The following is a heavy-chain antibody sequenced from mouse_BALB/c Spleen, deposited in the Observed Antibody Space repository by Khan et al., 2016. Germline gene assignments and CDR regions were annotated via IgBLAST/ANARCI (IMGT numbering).Heavy chain of an antibody. CDR3: AAIASGYWYNNDY. Sequence: EVQLQESGPDLVKPSQSLSLTCTVTGYSIPSHYSWHWIRHFPGNKLEWMGYIHYSGSTNYNPSLKRRISITRDTSKNQFFLQLNSVTTEDTAAYYGAAIASGYWYNNDYWGQGTTLTVSS. CDR1: GYSIPSHYS. J-gene: IGHJ2*01. CDR2: IHYSGST. D-gene: IGHD3-1*01. V-gene: IGHV3-1*02.